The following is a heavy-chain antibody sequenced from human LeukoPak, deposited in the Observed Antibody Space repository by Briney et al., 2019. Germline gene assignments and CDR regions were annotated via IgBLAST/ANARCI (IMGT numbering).Heavy chain of an antibody. CDR1: GFTFTSYA. J-gene: IGHJ3*02. V-gene: IGHV3-23*01. Sequence: GGSLRLSCAASGFTFTSYAMNWVRQAPGKGLEWVSVISSSGDSTYYADSVKGRFTISRDNAKNSLYLQMNSLRAEDTAVYYCAREGRITGGPDAFDIWGQGTMVTVSS. D-gene: IGHD7-27*01. CDR2: ISSSGDST. CDR3: AREGRITGGPDAFDI.